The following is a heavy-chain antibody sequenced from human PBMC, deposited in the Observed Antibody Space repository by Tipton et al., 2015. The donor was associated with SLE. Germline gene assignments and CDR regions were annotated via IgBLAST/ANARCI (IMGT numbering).Heavy chain of an antibody. CDR2: IYHSGST. CDR3: ARMDDTFFDY. V-gene: IGHV4-38-2*01. D-gene: IGHD3-22*01. CDR1: GYSISSGYY. J-gene: IGHJ4*02. Sequence: TLSLTCAVSGYSISSGYYWGWIRQPPGKGLEWIGSIYHSGSTYYNPSLKSRVTILVDTSKNQFSLQLNSVTAADTAVYYCARMDDTFFDYWGQGTLVTVSS.